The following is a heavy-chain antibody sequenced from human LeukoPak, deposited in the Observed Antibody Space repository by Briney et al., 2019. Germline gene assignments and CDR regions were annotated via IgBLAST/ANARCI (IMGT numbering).Heavy chain of an antibody. J-gene: IGHJ4*02. Sequence: SETLSLTCTVSGGSISSSSYYWGWIRQPPGKGLEWIGSFYYSGSTYYNPSLKSRVTISVDTPKNQFSLKLSSVTPADTAVYYCANRYCSGGSCYFDYWGQGTLVTVSS. CDR2: FYYSGST. CDR1: GGSISSSSYY. V-gene: IGHV4-39*01. D-gene: IGHD2-15*01. CDR3: ANRYCSGGSCYFDY.